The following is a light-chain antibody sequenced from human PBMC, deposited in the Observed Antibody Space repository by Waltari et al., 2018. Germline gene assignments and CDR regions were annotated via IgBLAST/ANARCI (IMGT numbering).Light chain of an antibody. CDR3: HQYKIWPEA. CDR2: GAS. Sequence: EIVMTQSPATLSVSPGERATLSYTASQSISASLGWYQQRPGQAPRLLIYGASTRATGIPARFSGSGSGTEFTLTISSLQSEDFAVYYCHQYKIWPEAFGQGTKVEIK. V-gene: IGKV3D-15*01. CDR1: QSISAS. J-gene: IGKJ1*01.